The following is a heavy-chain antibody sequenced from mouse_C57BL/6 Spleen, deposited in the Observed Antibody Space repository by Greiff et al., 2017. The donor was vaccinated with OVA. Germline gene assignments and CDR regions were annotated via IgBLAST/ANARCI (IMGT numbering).Heavy chain of an antibody. CDR2: IDPGDGDT. D-gene: IGHD1-1*01. J-gene: IGHJ2*01. Sequence: QVQLKQSGAELVKPGASVKISCKASGYAFSSYWMNWVKQRPGKGLEWIGQIDPGDGDTNYNGKFKGKATLTADKSSSTAYMQLSSLTSEDSAVYFCARYTTVVAKYFDYWGQGTTLTVSS. CDR3: ARYTTVVAKYFDY. CDR1: GYAFSSYW. V-gene: IGHV1-80*01.